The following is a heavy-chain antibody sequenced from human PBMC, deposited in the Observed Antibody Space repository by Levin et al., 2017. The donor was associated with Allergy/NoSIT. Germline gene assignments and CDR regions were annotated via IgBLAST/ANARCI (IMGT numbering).Heavy chain of an antibody. J-gene: IGHJ4*02. CDR3: ARAVVNTAIFTVAY. V-gene: IGHV3-7*01. D-gene: IGHD5-18*01. CDR2: IKQDGSEK. Sequence: GASVKVSCAVSGFTFSNYWMSWVRQAPGKGLEWVANIKQDGSEKYYVDSVKGRFTISRDNAQNSLYLEMNSLRADDTAVYYCARAVVNTAIFTVAYWGQGTLVTVSS. CDR1: GFTFSNYW.